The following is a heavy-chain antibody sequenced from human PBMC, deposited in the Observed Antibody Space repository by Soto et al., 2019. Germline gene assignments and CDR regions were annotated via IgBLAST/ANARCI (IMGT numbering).Heavy chain of an antibody. V-gene: IGHV1-3*04. CDR1: GYIFTDYA. CDR2: INTGNGNT. Sequence: ASVKVSCKVSGYIFTDYALQWVRQAPGQRLEWMGWINTGNGNTFYSQKVKGRVTITRDTPASTAYLELSSLRSEDTAIYYCVRSRSTSWPFDYWGKGTPLTVSS. D-gene: IGHD2-2*01. J-gene: IGHJ4*02. CDR3: VRSRSTSWPFDY.